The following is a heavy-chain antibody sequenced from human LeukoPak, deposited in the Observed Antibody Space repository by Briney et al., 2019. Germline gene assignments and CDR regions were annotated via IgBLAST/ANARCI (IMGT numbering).Heavy chain of an antibody. CDR3: ARLYRYYYGSGTYVAGWFDP. D-gene: IGHD3-10*01. V-gene: IGHV4-39*01. CDR2: ITYSGTT. J-gene: IGHJ5*02. Sequence: SETLSLTCTISGASITSSSYYWGWIRQPPGKGLEWMGSITYSGTTYYNPSLKSRVTISVDTSKTQYSLKLSSVTAADTAVFYCARLYRYYYGSGTYVAGWFDPWGQGTLVTVSS. CDR1: GASITSSSYY.